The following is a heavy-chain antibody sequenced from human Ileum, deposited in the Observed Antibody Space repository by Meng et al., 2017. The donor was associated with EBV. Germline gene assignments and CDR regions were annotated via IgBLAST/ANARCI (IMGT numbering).Heavy chain of an antibody. V-gene: IGHV6-1*01. CDR3: ARDSSSSAYSPFDY. D-gene: IGHD3-22*01. CDR2: TYYRSKWYN. J-gene: IGHJ4*02. Sequence: QVHLQQSGHVLVKPSQTPSPTCAISGDSVSSNSAAWNWIRQSPSRGLEWLGRTYYRSKWYNDYAVSVKSRITINPDTSKNQFSLQLNSVTPEDTAVYYCARDSSSSAYSPFDYWGQGTLVTVSS. CDR1: GDSVSSNSAA.